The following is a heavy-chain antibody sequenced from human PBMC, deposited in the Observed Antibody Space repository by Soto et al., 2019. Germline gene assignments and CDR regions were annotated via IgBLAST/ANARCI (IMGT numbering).Heavy chain of an antibody. CDR1: GFTFDNCG. J-gene: IGHJ4*02. CDR2: ISWDSSTI. D-gene: IGHD2-15*01. Sequence: YPGLSCAASGFTFDNCGMHWVRQAPGKGLEWVAGISWDSSTIGYADSVKGRFIISRDDAKNSLYLQMDSLRGEDTALYYCVQGRYPTMATPLDHWGQGTQVTVSS. CDR3: VQGRYPTMATPLDH. V-gene: IGHV3-9*01.